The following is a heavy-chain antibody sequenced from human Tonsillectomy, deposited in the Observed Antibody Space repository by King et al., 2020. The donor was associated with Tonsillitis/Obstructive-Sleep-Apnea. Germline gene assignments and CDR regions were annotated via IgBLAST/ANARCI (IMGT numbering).Heavy chain of an antibody. CDR2: IYWDDDK. V-gene: IGHV2-5*02. CDR1: GFSLSTSGVG. CDR3: AQNTAYPGIDY. Sequence: TLKESGPTLVKPTQTLTLTCTFSGFSLSTSGVGVGWIRQPPGKALEWLALIYWDDDKRYSTSLKSRLTITKDTSKNQVVLTMTNMDPVDTATYYCAQNTAYPGIDYWGQGTLVTVSS. J-gene: IGHJ4*02. D-gene: IGHD3-16*01.